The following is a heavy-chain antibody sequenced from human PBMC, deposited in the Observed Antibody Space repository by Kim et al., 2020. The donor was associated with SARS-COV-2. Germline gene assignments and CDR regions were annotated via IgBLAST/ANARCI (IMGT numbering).Heavy chain of an antibody. J-gene: IGHJ4*02. D-gene: IGHD3-22*01. CDR3: ARGRRDSSVYYGY. Sequence: SADAVKGRLTISRDNAKTSLYREMNSLRAEDTAVHYCARGRRDSSVYYGYWGQGTLVTVSS. V-gene: IGHV3-21*01.